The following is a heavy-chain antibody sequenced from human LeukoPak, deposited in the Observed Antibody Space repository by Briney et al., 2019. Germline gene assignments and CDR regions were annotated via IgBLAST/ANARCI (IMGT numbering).Heavy chain of an antibody. CDR1: GFTFRRYW. Sequence: GGSLRLSCAASGFTFRRYWRSCVRQAPGKGLEWVANIKTDGSQKYYVDSLEGRFIISRDNARNSLFLQMNSLRAEDTAVYYCGREWDGSGWTIHYWGQGTLVTVSS. CDR2: IKTDGSQK. V-gene: IGHV3-7*05. D-gene: IGHD6-19*01. J-gene: IGHJ4*02. CDR3: GREWDGSGWTIHY.